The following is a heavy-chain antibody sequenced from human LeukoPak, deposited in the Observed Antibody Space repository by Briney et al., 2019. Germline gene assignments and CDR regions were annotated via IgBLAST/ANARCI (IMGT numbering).Heavy chain of an antibody. J-gene: IGHJ3*02. Sequence: ASVKVSCKASGYTFTSYDNNWVRQAPGQGLEWMGWMNPNSGNTGYAQKFQGRVTMTRNTSISTAYMELSSLRSEDTAVYYCARDRHRNYYDSSATAYAFDIWGQGTMVTVSS. CDR1: GYTFTSYD. CDR2: MNPNSGNT. D-gene: IGHD3-22*01. V-gene: IGHV1-8*01. CDR3: ARDRHRNYYDSSATAYAFDI.